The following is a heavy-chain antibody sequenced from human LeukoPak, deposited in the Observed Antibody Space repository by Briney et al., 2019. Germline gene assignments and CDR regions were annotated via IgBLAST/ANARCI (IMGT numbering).Heavy chain of an antibody. CDR1: GFSFRSYG. Sequence: GGSLRLSCVASGFSFRSYGMHLVRQAPGKGLEWVAHIRHDGSNEDYADSVKGRFTISRDNSKDTLYLEMNSLRVEDTAMYYCAKHEDVWGKGTTVTVSS. CDR3: AKHEDV. V-gene: IGHV3-30*02. CDR2: IRHDGSNE. J-gene: IGHJ6*04.